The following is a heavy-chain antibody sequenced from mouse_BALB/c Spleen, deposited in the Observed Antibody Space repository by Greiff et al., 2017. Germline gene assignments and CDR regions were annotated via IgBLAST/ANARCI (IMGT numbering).Heavy chain of an antibody. CDR1: GDSITSGY. CDR3: ARGDWDVGAWFAY. Sequence: EVKLQESGPSLVKPSQTLSLTCSVTGDSITSGYWNWIRKFPGNKLEYMGYISYSGSTYYNPSLKSRISITRDTSKNQYYLQLNSVTTEDTATYYCARGDWDVGAWFAYWGQGTLVTVSA. D-gene: IGHD4-1*01. CDR2: ISYSGST. V-gene: IGHV3-8*02. J-gene: IGHJ3*01.